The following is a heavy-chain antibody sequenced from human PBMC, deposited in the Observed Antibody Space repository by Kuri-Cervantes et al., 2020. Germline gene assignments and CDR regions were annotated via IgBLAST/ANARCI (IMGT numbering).Heavy chain of an antibody. CDR1: GLTFTNYG. CDR2: INPSGGST. V-gene: IGHV1-46*01. D-gene: IGHD5-18*01. J-gene: IGHJ6*02. Sequence: GGSLRLSCAASGLTFTNYGMHWVRQAPGQGLEWMGIINPSGGSTSYAQKFQGRVTMTRDTSTSTVYMELSRLRSDDTAVYYCARDGVGDTAMAYYYYGMDVWGQGTTVTVSS. CDR3: ARDGVGDTAMAYYYYGMDV.